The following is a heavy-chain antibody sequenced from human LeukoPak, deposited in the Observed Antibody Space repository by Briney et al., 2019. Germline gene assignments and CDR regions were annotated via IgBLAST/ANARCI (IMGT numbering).Heavy chain of an antibody. V-gene: IGHV4-39*07. D-gene: IGHD6-6*01. CDR3: ARGAARPPSI. CDR2: IYYSGST. J-gene: IGHJ4*02. Sequence: SETLSLTCTVSGGSMSSSSYYWGWIRQPPGKGLEWIGSIYYSGSTNYNPSLKSRVTISVDTSKNQFSLRLSSVTAADTAVYYCARGAARPPSIWGQGTLVTVSS. CDR1: GGSMSSSSYY.